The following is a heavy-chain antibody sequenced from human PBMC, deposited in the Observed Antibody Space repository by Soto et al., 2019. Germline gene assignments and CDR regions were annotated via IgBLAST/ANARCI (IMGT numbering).Heavy chain of an antibody. CDR3: GTGTRDGYNYWYFDL. D-gene: IGHD1-7*01. V-gene: IGHV1-69*01. CDR2: IIPIYGTS. CDR1: GGTFGNFA. J-gene: IGHJ2*01. Sequence: QVQLVQSGAELKKPWSSVKVSCKASGGTFGNFAISWVRQAPGQGPEWVAGIIPIYGTSNYADDFRGRITLTADESSATAYLELSSLRSEDTASYYCGTGTRDGYNYWYFDLWGRGTLVTVSS.